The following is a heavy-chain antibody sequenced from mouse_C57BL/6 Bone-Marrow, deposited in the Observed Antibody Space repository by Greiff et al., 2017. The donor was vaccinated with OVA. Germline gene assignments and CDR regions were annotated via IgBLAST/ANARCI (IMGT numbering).Heavy chain of an antibody. J-gene: IGHJ4*01. V-gene: IGHV1-61*01. CDR2: IYPSDSET. CDR1: GYTFTSYW. Sequence: QVQLQQSGAELVRPGSSVKLSCKASGYTFTSYWMDWVKQRPGQGLEWIGNIYPSDSETHYNQKFKDKATLTVDKSSSTAYMQLSSLTSEDSAVYYCARGRYDYGYYAMDYWGQGTSVTVSS. CDR3: ARGRYDYGYYAMDY. D-gene: IGHD2-4*01.